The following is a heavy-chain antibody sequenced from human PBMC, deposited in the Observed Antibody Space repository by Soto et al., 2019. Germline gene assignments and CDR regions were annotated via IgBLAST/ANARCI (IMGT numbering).Heavy chain of an antibody. J-gene: IGHJ2*01. CDR2: ISATGGNI. Sequence: EVQLLESGGGLARPGGSLRLSCVASGFTFSDYAMTWVRQAPGKGLEWVATISATGGNIEYTDSFKGRFTISRDNSKNTVYLQLNGVTSADTAVHYCAKVAGGLGYFDLWRRGTLFTVSS. CDR3: AKVAGGLGYFDL. D-gene: IGHD3-16*01. CDR1: GFTFSDYA. V-gene: IGHV3-23*01.